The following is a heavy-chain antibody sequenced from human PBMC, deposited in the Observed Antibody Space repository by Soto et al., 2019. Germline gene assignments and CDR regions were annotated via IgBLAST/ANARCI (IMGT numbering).Heavy chain of an antibody. J-gene: IGHJ6*02. D-gene: IGHD3-10*01. CDR3: ARGSHYYCGMDL. V-gene: IGHV6-1*01. CDR1: GDSVSRNTAG. CDR2: TYYTSKWYN. Sequence: QLQLQQSGPGLVRPSQTLSLTCGLSGDSVSRNTAGWNWIRQSPSRGLEWLGRTYYTSKWYNNYATSMRSRITINSDTSTNQVSLQLNSVTPEATAVYYCARGSHYYCGMDLWGQGTTVTVSS.